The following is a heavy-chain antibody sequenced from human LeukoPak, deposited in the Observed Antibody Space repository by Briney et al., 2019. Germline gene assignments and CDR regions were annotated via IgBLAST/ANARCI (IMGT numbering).Heavy chain of an antibody. J-gene: IGHJ4*02. CDR1: GFTLSSYW. D-gene: IGHD3-10*01. CDR2: NKEDGTDK. CDR3: VRDRGWFHFDL. V-gene: IGHV3-7*01. Sequence: TGGSLRLSCAASGFTLSSYWMTWIRQAPGKGLEWVANNKEDGTDKYYVDSVKGRITISRDNTKNSLFLQLNSLRAEDTAVYYCVRDRGWFHFDLWGQGTLVTVSS.